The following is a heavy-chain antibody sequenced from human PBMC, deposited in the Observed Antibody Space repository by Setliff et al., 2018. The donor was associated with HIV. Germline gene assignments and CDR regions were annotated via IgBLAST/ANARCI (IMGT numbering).Heavy chain of an antibody. Sequence: PSETLSLTCAVYGGSFSAYYWSWIRQSPGKGLEWIGAINHGGSTNYNPSLKSRVTISLDTSKNQFSLKLSSVTAADTAVYYCARGRSCSSSSCYVVYYYYYGMDVWGHGSTVTVSS. CDR3: ARGRSCSSSSCYVVYYYYYGMDV. CDR1: GGSFSAYY. CDR2: INHGGST. J-gene: IGHJ6*02. D-gene: IGHD2-2*01. V-gene: IGHV4-34*01.